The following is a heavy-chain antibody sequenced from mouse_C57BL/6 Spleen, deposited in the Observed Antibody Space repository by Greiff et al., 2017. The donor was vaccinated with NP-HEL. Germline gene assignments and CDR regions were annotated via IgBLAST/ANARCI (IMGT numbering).Heavy chain of an antibody. D-gene: IGHD3-2*02. CDR1: GYAFSSSW. CDR3: ASSGTAQALAY. CDR2: IYPGDGDT. V-gene: IGHV1-82*01. J-gene: IGHJ3*01. Sequence: QVQLQQSGPELVKPGASVKISCKASGYAFSSSWMNWVKQRPGKGLEWIGRIYPGDGDTNYNGKFKGKATLTADKSSSTAYMQLSSLPSEDASVYFCASSGTAQALAYWGQGTLVTVSA.